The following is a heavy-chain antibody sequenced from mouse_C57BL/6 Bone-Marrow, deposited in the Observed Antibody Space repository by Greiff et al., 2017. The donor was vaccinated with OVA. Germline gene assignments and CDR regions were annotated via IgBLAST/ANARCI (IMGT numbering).Heavy chain of an antibody. Sequence: VKLVESGPELVKPGASVKISCKASGYSFTSYYIHWVKQRPGQGLEWIGWIYPGSGNTKYNEKFKGKATLTADTSSSTAYMQLSSLTSEDSAVYYCARGRWLLSWFAYWGQGTLVTVSA. CDR2: IYPGSGNT. CDR1: GYSFTSYY. V-gene: IGHV1-66*01. D-gene: IGHD2-3*01. CDR3: ARGRWLLSWFAY. J-gene: IGHJ3*01.